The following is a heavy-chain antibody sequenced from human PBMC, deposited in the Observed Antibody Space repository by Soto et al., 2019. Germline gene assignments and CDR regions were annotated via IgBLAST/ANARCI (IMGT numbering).Heavy chain of an antibody. D-gene: IGHD1-26*01. V-gene: IGHV1-2*04. CDR1: GYTFTAYY. Sequence: QVQLVQTGAEGKKPGASVKVSCKASGYTFTAYYMHWVRQAPGQGREWMGWINPNSGGTNNAQKFQGWDTMTRDTSNSTGYMEMSKLRSDDTVVYYCARWEGGPRSESINYWSQGTLVTVSS. CDR3: ARWEGGPRSESINY. CDR2: INPNSGGT. J-gene: IGHJ4*02.